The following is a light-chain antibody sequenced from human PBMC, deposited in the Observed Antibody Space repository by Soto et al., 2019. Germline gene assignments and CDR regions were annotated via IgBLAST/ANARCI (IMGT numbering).Light chain of an antibody. Sequence: DIQMTQSPSSLSASVGDRVTITCRASQGISNYLAWYQQKPGKVPRLLIYGASTLESGVPSRFSGTRSGTDFTLTISSLQPEDVATYYCQKYDSAPRTFDQGTKVEIK. V-gene: IGKV1-27*01. CDR2: GAS. J-gene: IGKJ1*01. CDR3: QKYDSAPRT. CDR1: QGISNY.